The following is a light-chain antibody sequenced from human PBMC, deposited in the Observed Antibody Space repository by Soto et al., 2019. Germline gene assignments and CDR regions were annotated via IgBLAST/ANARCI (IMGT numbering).Light chain of an antibody. V-gene: IGLV2-14*01. J-gene: IGLJ2*01. Sequence: QSALTQPASVSGSPGQSITISCTGTSSDVGGYNYVSWYQQHPGKAPKLMIYEVSNRPSGVSNRFSGSKSGNTASLTISGLQAEDEADYYCSPYTSSQVVFGGGTKLTVL. CDR1: SSDVGGYNY. CDR3: SPYTSSQVV. CDR2: EVS.